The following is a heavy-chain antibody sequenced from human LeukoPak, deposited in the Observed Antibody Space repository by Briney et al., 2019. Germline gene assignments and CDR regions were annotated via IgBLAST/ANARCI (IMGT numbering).Heavy chain of an antibody. Sequence: PSETLSLTCAVSGGSFSSYYWSWIRQPPGKGLEWIGEINHSGSTNYNPSLKSRVTITVDTSKNQFSLKLGAVTAADRAVYYVARGDYGDYTPFDLWGGGTLVTVSS. D-gene: IGHD4-17*01. V-gene: IGHV4-34*01. CDR2: INHSGST. CDR1: GGSFSSYY. J-gene: IGHJ2*01. CDR3: ARGDYGDYTPFDL.